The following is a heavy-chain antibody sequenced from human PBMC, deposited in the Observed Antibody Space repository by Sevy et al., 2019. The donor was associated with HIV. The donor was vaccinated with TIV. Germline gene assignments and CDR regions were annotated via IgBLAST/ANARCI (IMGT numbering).Heavy chain of an antibody. J-gene: IGHJ3*02. Sequence: ASVKVSCKASGYTFTGYYMHWVRQAPGQGLEWMGWINPNSGGTNYAKKFQGRVTMTRDTSISTAYMELSRLRSDDTAVYYCASDVDTAMVPDAFDIWGQGTMVTVSS. D-gene: IGHD5-18*01. V-gene: IGHV1-2*02. CDR3: ASDVDTAMVPDAFDI. CDR2: INPNSGGT. CDR1: GYTFTGYY.